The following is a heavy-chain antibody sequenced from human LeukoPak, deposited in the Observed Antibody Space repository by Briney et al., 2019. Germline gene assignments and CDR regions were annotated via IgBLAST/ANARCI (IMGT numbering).Heavy chain of an antibody. D-gene: IGHD3-3*01. CDR2: IYYNGST. V-gene: IGHV4-31*03. J-gene: IGHJ3*02. CDR1: GGSISSGGYY. CDR3: ARVSEARDFWSGYYSVPGAFYI. Sequence: SQTLSLTCTVSGGSISSGGYYWRWIRQHPGKGLEWIGYIYYNGSTYYNPSIKSRITISIDTSKTQDSLKLSCGTAADTAVYYCARVSEARDFWSGYYSVPGAFYICGQGTIVTVSS.